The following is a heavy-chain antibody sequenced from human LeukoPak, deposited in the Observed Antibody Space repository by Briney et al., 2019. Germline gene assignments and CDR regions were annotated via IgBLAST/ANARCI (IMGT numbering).Heavy chain of an antibody. CDR3: AKVLFFSSVRGNTGSDY. D-gene: IGHD4-23*01. Sequence: GGSLRLSCAASGFTFSSYAMSWVRQAPGKGLEWVSAISGSGGSTYYADSVKGRFTISRDNSKNTLYLQMNSLRAEDTAVYYCAKVLFFSSVRGNTGSDYWGQGTLVTVSS. CDR1: GFTFSSYA. J-gene: IGHJ4*02. V-gene: IGHV3-23*01. CDR2: ISGSGGST.